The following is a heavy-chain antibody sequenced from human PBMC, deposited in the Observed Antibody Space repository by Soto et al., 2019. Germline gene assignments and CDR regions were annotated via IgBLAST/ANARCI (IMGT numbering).Heavy chain of an antibody. CDR1: AFTFSSYA. V-gene: IGHV3-23*01. Sequence: EVQLLESGGGLVQQGGSLRLSCAASAFTFSSYAMSWVRRTPRKGLEWVSSISGSGDSTFYADSVKGRFTISRDNSKNTLYLEMSSLRAEDTAIYFCAKDGRIHLYSPPFDYWGQGALVSVTS. CDR3: AKDGRIHLYSPPFDY. CDR2: ISGSGDST. J-gene: IGHJ4*02. D-gene: IGHD5-18*01.